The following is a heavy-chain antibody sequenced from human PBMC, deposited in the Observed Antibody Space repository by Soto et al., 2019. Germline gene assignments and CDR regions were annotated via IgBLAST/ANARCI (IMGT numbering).Heavy chain of an antibody. D-gene: IGHD6-19*01. J-gene: IGHJ4*02. CDR2: ISGSGEST. CDR1: GFTFSSHT. Sequence: EVQLLESGGGLVQPGGSLRLSCAVSGFTFSSHTMSWVRQAPGQGLEWVSAISGSGESTYYADSVKGRFTISRDNSKNTLYLQMNSLGAEDTAVYYCAKNTPVSGIPGGQGTLVTVSS. CDR3: AKNTPVSGIP. V-gene: IGHV3-23*01.